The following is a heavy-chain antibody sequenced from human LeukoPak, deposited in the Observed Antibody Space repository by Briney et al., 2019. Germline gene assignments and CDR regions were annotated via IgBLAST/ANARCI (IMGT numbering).Heavy chain of an antibody. CDR3: AKTPLAVAPGDFFDY. D-gene: IGHD6-19*01. Sequence: GGSLRLSCAASGFTVSSNYMSWVRQAPGKGLEWVSAISGSGGSTYYADSVKGRFTISRDNSKNTLYLQMNSLRADDTAVYYCAKTPLAVAPGDFFDYWGQGTLVTVSS. CDR2: ISGSGGST. V-gene: IGHV3-23*01. J-gene: IGHJ4*02. CDR1: GFTVSSNY.